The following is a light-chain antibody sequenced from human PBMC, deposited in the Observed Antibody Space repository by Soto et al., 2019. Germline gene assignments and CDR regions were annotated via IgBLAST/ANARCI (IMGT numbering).Light chain of an antibody. V-gene: IGLV2-8*01. J-gene: IGLJ2*01. CDR3: CSYAGSNKLL. CDR2: EVS. Sequence: QSALTQPPSASGSPGQSVTISCTGTSSDVGGYNYVSWYQQHPGKAPKLMIYEVSKRPSGVPDRFSGSKSGNTASLTVSGLQAEDEADYYCCSYAGSNKLLFGGGTKLTVL. CDR1: SSDVGGYNY.